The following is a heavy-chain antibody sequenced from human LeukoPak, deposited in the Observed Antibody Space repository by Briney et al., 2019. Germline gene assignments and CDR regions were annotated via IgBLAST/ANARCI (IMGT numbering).Heavy chain of an antibody. CDR1: GVTLSSFA. CDR3: AKQSAGSAAWYSLHYDF. J-gene: IGHJ4*02. CDR2: TSSSGSGDNT. Sequence: PGGSLRLSCAASGVTLSSFAMSWARQAPGKGLEWVSGTSSSGSGDNTYYADSVKGRFTISRDSSKNTLFLHMNTLRAEDTAVYFCAKQSAGSAAWYSLHYDFWGQGTLVTVSS. D-gene: IGHD6-13*01. V-gene: IGHV3-23*01.